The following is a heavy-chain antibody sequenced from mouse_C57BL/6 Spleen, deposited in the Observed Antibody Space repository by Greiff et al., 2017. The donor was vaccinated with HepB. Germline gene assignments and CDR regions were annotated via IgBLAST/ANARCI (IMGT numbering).Heavy chain of an antibody. V-gene: IGHV1-22*01. CDR1: GYTFTDYN. CDR3: ARNYGSSLAWFAY. Sequence: EVKLQESGPELVKPGASVKMSCKASGYTFTDYNMHWVKQSHGKSLEWIGYINPNNGGTSYNQKFKGKATLTVNKSSSTAYMELRSLTSEDSAVYYCARNYGSSLAWFAYWGQGTLVTVSA. J-gene: IGHJ3*01. D-gene: IGHD1-1*01. CDR2: INPNNGGT.